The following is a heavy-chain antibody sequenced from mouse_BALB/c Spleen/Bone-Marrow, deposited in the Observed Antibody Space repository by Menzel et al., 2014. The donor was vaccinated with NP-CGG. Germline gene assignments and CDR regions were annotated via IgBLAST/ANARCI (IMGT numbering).Heavy chain of an antibody. CDR3: AGLRRGGFYTMDY. V-gene: IGHV1-54*01. CDR1: GYAFTNYL. CDR2: INPGSGGT. D-gene: IGHD2-12*01. J-gene: IGHJ4*01. Sequence: QVQLQQSGAEVVRPGTSVKVSCKASGYAFTNYLIEWVKQRPGQGLEWIGVINPGSGGTNYNEKFKGKATLTADKSSSPAYMQFSTLTSDDSAVYFCAGLRRGGFYTMDYWGQGTSVTVSS.